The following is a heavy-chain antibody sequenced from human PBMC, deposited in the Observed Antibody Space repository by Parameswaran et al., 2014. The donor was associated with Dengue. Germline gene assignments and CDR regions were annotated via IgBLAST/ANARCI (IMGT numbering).Heavy chain of an antibody. V-gene: IGHV3-11*01. J-gene: IGHJ3*02. CDR2: ISSSGSTI. Sequence: VRQMPGKGLEWVSYISSSGSTIYYADSVKGRFTISRDNAKNSLYLQMNSLRAEDTAVYYCARGETTYYYDSSGYYSDAFDIWGQGTMVTVSS. CDR3: ARGETTYYYDSSGYYSDAFDI. D-gene: IGHD3-22*01.